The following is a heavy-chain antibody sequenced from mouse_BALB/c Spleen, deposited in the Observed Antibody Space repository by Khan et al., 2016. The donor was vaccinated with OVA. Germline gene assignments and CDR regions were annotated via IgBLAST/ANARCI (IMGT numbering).Heavy chain of an antibody. CDR1: GFNIKDYY. Sequence: VQLQQSGAELVRPGALVKLSCKASGFNIKDYYIHWVKQRPEQGLEWIGWIDPENGETVYDPKFQGKAIIPADTSSNTAYLHLSSLPSEDTAVYYCARSGYSAWFAYWGQGALVTVSS. J-gene: IGHJ3*01. CDR2: IDPENGET. CDR3: ARSGYSAWFAY. V-gene: IGHV14-1*02.